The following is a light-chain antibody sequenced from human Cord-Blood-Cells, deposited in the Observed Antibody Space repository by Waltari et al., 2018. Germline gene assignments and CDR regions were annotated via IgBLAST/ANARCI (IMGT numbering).Light chain of an antibody. J-gene: IGLJ2*01. Sequence: QSALTQPASVSGSPGQSITISCPGTSSDVGGYNYVSWYQQHPGKAPQLMIYEVSNRPSGVSNRFSGSKSGNTASLNISGLQAEDEADYYCSSYTSSSTLVVFGGGTKLTVL. CDR1: SSDVGGYNY. CDR2: EVS. V-gene: IGLV2-14*01. CDR3: SSYTSSSTLVV.